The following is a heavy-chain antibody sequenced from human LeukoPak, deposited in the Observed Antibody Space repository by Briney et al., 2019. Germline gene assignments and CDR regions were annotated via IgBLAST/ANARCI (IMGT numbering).Heavy chain of an antibody. Sequence: GGSLRLSCAASGFTFNRYWMSWVRQAPGKGLEWVANIKEDGSEKYYVDSVKGRFTISRDSAKNSLYLQMNSLRAEDTAVYYCARVTTLFRVLEAFDIWGQGTMVTVSS. CDR1: GFTFNRYW. CDR2: IKEDGSEK. D-gene: IGHD3-3*01. CDR3: ARVTTLFRVLEAFDI. J-gene: IGHJ3*02. V-gene: IGHV3-7*04.